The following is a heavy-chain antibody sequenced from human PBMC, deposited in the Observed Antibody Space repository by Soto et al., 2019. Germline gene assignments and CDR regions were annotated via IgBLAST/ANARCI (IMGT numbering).Heavy chain of an antibody. Sequence: SETLSLTCTVSGGSISSCYWNWIRQRPGQGLAWIGHIYYSGSTNYNPSLKSRVTISVDTSKNQFSLKLSSVTAADTAVYYCARDRGYSYGYTMDVWGQGTTVTVSS. CDR1: GGSISSCY. CDR2: IYYSGST. J-gene: IGHJ6*02. CDR3: ARDRGYSYGYTMDV. D-gene: IGHD5-18*01. V-gene: IGHV4-59*01.